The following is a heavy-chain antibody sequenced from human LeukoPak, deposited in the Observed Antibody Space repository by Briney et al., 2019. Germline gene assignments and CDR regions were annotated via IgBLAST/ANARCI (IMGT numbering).Heavy chain of an antibody. CDR2: FYYSGST. CDR3: ATRSTGVAATFDS. D-gene: IGHD2-15*01. V-gene: IGHV4-59*12. CDR1: GGSISSYY. J-gene: IGHJ4*02. Sequence: SETLSLTCTVSGGSISSYYWSWIRQPPGKGLEWIGYFYYSGSTNYNPSLKSRVTISVDRSKNQLSLRLRSVTAADTAVYYCATRSTGVAATFDSWGQGALVTVSS.